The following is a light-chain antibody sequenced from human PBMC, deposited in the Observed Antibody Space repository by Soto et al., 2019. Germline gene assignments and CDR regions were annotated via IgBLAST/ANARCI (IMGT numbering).Light chain of an antibody. Sequence: SVLTQPPSASGTPGQRVTISCSGSSSNIGSNTVNWYQQLPGTAPKLLIYSNNQRPSGVPDRFSGSKSGTSASLAISGLQSEDEADYYCAAWDDSLNGPLYVFGTGTKLTGL. J-gene: IGLJ1*01. CDR1: SSNIGSNT. CDR3: AAWDDSLNGPLYV. CDR2: SNN. V-gene: IGLV1-44*01.